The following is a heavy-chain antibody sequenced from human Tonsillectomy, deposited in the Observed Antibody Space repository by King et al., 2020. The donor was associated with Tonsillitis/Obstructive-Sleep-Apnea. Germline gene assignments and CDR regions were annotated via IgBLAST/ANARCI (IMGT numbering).Heavy chain of an antibody. CDR1: GFSLSNARMG. CDR3: ARMGSYYYMDV. V-gene: IGHV2-26*01. Sequence: TLKESGPVLVKPTETLTLTCTVSGFSLSNARMGVSWIRQPPGKALEWLAHIFSNDKKSYSTSLRGRLTISKDTSKNQVVLSMTNMDPVDKATYYCARMGSYYYMDVWGKGTTVTVSS. CDR2: IFSNDKK. J-gene: IGHJ6*03.